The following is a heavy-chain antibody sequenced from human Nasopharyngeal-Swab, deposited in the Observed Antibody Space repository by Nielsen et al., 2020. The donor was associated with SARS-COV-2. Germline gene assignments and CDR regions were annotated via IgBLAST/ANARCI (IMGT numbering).Heavy chain of an antibody. CDR3: AKELGDY. CDR2: ISWNSGSI. J-gene: IGHJ4*02. V-gene: IGHV3-9*01. Sequence: WIRQPPGKGLEWVSGISWNSGSIGYADSVKGRFTISRDNAKNSLYLQMNSLRAEDTALHYCAKELGDYWGQGTLVTVSS.